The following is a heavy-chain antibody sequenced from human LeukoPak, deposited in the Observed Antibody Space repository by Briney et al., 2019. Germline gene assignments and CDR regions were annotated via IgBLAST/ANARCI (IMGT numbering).Heavy chain of an antibody. D-gene: IGHD2-15*01. CDR3: ARTPEFCSGGICYSEGYFDY. CDR1: GFTFSSYG. V-gene: IGHV3-30*03. CDR2: ISYDGSNK. J-gene: IGHJ4*02. Sequence: GGSLRLSCAASGFTFSSYGMHWVRQAPGKGLEWVAVISYDGSNKYYADSVKGRFTISRDNSKNTLYLQMNSLRAEDMAVYYCARTPEFCSGGICYSEGYFDYWGQGTLVTVSS.